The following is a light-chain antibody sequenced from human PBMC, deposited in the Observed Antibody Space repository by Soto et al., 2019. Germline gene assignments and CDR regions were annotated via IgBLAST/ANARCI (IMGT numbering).Light chain of an antibody. V-gene: IGLV2-23*01. Sequence: QSVLTQPASVSGSPGQSITISCTGTSSDVVNDLLVSWYQQQPGKAPKLMIYEGTKRPAGVSDRFSGSKSGNTASLTISGLQAEDEADYHCSSYAGNYTLDFGGGTKLTVL. CDR3: SSYAGNYTLD. J-gene: IGLJ2*01. CDR1: SSDVVNDLL. CDR2: EGT.